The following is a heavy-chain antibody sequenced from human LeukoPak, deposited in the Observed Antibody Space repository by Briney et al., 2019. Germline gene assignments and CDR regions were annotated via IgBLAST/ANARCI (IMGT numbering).Heavy chain of an antibody. V-gene: IGHV3-66*01. Sequence: GGSLRLSCAASGFSFSEYAMSWVRQAPGKGLEWVSVIFSGGSMYYTDSVKGRFTISRDISENTVYLQMSSLRADDTAVYYCASRYCSGGTCAENIWGQGTMVTVSS. D-gene: IGHD2-15*01. CDR1: GFSFSEYA. CDR3: ASRYCSGGTCAENI. CDR2: IFSGGSM. J-gene: IGHJ3*02.